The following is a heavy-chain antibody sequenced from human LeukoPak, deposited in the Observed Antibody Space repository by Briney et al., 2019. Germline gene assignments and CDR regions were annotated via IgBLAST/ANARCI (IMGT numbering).Heavy chain of an antibody. V-gene: IGHV3-23*01. CDR1: GFTFSSYA. J-gene: IGHJ5*02. Sequence: GGSLRLSCAASGFTFSSYAMSWVRQAPGKGLEWVSAISGSGGSTYYADSVKGRFTISRDNSKNTLYLQMNSLRAEDTAVYYCAKDQERGGSINWFDPWGQGTLVTVSS. D-gene: IGHD2-15*01. CDR2: ISGSGGST. CDR3: AKDQERGGSINWFDP.